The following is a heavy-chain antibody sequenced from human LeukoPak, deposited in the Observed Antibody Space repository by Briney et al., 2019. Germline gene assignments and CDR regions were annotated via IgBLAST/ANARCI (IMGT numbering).Heavy chain of an antibody. CDR2: VYYSGTT. D-gene: IGHD6-19*01. CDR1: GGSISSSSYY. CDR3: VRGGENIGWFSYFDS. J-gene: IGHJ4*02. V-gene: IGHV4-61*05. Sequence: PSETLSLTCTVSGGSISSSSYYWGWIRQPPGKGLEWIGFVYYSGTTDYNPSLKGRVTISVDTSKNQFSLKLSSVTAADTAVYYCVRGGENIGWFSYFDSWGQGTLVTVSS.